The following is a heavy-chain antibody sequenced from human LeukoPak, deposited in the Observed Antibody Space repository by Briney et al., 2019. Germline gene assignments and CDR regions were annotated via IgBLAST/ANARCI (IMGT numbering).Heavy chain of an antibody. CDR2: ISGSAGST. Sequence: GGSLRLSCAASGFTFSNYALSWVRQAPGKGLECVSTISGSAGSTYYTDSGKVRFTISRDNSKNTLYLQMNSMRAEDTAVYYCAKHGGGKHFDYWGQGTMVTVCS. D-gene: IGHD4-23*01. CDR3: AKHGGGKHFDY. CDR1: GFTFSNYA. J-gene: IGHJ4*02. V-gene: IGHV3-23*01.